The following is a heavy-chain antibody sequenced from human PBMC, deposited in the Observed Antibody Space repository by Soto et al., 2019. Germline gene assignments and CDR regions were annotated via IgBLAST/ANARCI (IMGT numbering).Heavy chain of an antibody. CDR1: GFTVSSKY. Sequence: GSLRLSCAASGFTVSSKYMTWVRQAPWKGLEWVSLIQSGGTTYYADSVKGRFTISRDTSENTLHLQMDSLRVEDTAVYYCARDDVLCDGGRCYGIPLDVWGKGNTVTVSS. CDR2: IQSGGTT. D-gene: IGHD2-15*01. J-gene: IGHJ6*04. CDR3: ARDDVLCDGGRCYGIPLDV. V-gene: IGHV3-66*01.